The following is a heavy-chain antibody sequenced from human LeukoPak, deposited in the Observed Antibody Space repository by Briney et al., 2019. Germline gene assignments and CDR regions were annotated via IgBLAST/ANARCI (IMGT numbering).Heavy chain of an antibody. Sequence: PGGSLRLSCAASGFTFSSYGMHWVRQAPGKGLGWVAVIWYDGSNKYYADSVKGRFTISRDNSKNTLYLQMNSLRAEDTAVYYCARDYYGSGSYAEYYYYYYGMDVWGQGTTVTVSS. D-gene: IGHD3-10*01. CDR1: GFTFSSYG. J-gene: IGHJ6*02. V-gene: IGHV3-33*01. CDR2: IWYDGSNK. CDR3: ARDYYGSGSYAEYYYYYYGMDV.